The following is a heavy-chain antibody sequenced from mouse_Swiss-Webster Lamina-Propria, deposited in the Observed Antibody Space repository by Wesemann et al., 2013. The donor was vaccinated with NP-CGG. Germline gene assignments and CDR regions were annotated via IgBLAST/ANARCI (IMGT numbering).Heavy chain of an antibody. Sequence: QVQLQQPGAELVKPGASVKLSCKASGYTFTSYWMHWVKQRPGQGLEWIGEINPSNGRTNYNEKFKSKATLTVDKSSSTAYMQLSSLTSEDSAVYYCTLRLLYAMDYWGQGNLSHRLL. CDR2: INPSNGRT. J-gene: IGHJ4*01. D-gene: IGHD1-2*01. CDR3: TLRLLYAMDY. CDR1: GYTFTSYW. V-gene: IGHV1S81*02.